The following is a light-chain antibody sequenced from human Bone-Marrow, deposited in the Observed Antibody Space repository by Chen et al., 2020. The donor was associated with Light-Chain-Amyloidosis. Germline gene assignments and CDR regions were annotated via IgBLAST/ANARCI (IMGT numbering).Light chain of an antibody. J-gene: IGKJ2*01. CDR2: WAS. V-gene: IGKV4-1*01. CDR3: QQYYSTPYT. Sequence: DIVMTQSPASLAVSLGERATINCKSSESLLYRSNTKNYLGWYQQKPGQSPTLLMYWASTRESGVPDRFSGSWSGTDFTLTISRLQAEDVAVYYCQQYYSTPYTFGQGTKLEIQ. CDR1: ESLLYRSNTKNY.